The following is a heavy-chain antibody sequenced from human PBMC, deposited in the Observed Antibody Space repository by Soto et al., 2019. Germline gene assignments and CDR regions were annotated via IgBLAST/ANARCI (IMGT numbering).Heavy chain of an antibody. V-gene: IGHV6-1*01. CDR3: ARGSTAGFSPFLDF. CDR1: GDSVSSNSAA. CDR2: TYYRSKWYS. Sequence: QVQLQQSGPGLVKPSQTLSLTCAISGDSVSSNSAAWNWIRQSPSRGLEWLGRTYYRSKWYSDFAVSVRSRITINPDTSKNQVSLQLNSLTPEDTAVYFCARGSTAGFSPFLDFWGRGTLVTVSS. J-gene: IGHJ4*02. D-gene: IGHD3-3*02.